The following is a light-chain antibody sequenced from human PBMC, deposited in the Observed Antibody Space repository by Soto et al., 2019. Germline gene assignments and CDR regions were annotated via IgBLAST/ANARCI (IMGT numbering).Light chain of an antibody. CDR2: LGY. CDR3: MQALESPG. Sequence: VMTPSPDSLSVSLVERATIHCNSSQSILYSSNSKICLAWYLQKPGQSPQLLIYLGYNRASGVPDRFSGSGSGTDFTLKISRVEHEDVGVYYCMQALESPGFGPGTKVDIK. J-gene: IGKJ3*01. V-gene: IGKV2-28*01. CDR1: QSILYSSNSKIC.